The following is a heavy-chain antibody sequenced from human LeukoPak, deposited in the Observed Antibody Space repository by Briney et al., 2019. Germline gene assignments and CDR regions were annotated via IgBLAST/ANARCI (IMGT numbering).Heavy chain of an antibody. D-gene: IGHD4-17*01. Sequence: GRSLRLSCAASGFTFSSYGMHWVRQAPGKGLEWVAVIWYDGSNKYYADSVKGRFTISRDNSKNTLYLQMNSLRAEDTAVYYCARELYGDYSNWFDPWGRGTLVTVSS. CDR3: ARELYGDYSNWFDP. J-gene: IGHJ5*02. CDR2: IWYDGSNK. CDR1: GFTFSSYG. V-gene: IGHV3-33*01.